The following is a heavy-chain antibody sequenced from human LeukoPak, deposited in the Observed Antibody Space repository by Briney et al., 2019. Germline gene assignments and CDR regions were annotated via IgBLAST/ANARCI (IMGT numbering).Heavy chain of an antibody. CDR2: ISGSGGST. V-gene: IGHV3-23*01. CDR1: GFTFSSYA. CDR3: ARGRRASTVTSYYFDY. Sequence: GGSLRLSCAASGFTFSSYAMSWVRQAPGKGLEWVSAISGSGGSTYYADSVKGRFTISRDNAKNSLYLQMNSLRAEDTAVYYCARGRRASTVTSYYFDYWGQGTLVTVSS. J-gene: IGHJ4*02. D-gene: IGHD4-17*01.